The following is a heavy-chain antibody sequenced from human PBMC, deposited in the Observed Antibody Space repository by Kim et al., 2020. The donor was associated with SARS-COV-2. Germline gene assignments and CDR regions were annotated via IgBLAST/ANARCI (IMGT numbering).Heavy chain of an antibody. V-gene: IGHV4-34*01. J-gene: IGHJ4*02. CDR3: ARGVPGY. CDR1: GGSFSGYQ. CDR2: INHAGST. Sequence: SETLSLTCAVYGGSFSGYQWSWVRQSPGKGLEWIGQINHAGSTKYNPELKSRVTLSVDTSKNQFSLKLISVTAADTGVYYCARGVPGYWGQGSLVTVSS.